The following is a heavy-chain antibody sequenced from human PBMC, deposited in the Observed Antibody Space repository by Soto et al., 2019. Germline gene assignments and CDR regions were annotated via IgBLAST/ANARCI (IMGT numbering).Heavy chain of an antibody. J-gene: IGHJ5*02. CDR1: GGSLSSHY. V-gene: IGHV4-59*11. CDR2: VYFSGNT. Sequence: SETLSLTCTVSGGSLSSHYWTWIRQSSGKGLEWIGYVYFSGNTNYNPSLKSRVTISIDTSKNQFSLRLASVTAADTAFYYCGSVRPSGYVLSWGQGTLVTVSS. CDR3: GSVRPSGYVLS. D-gene: IGHD6-25*01.